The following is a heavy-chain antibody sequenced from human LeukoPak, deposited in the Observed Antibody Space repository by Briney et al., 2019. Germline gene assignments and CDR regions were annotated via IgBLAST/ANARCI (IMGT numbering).Heavy chain of an antibody. CDR3: ARRRVGDTNSPHAY. J-gene: IGHJ4*02. CDR2: IDSDGSDT. V-gene: IGHV3-74*01. Sequence: GGSLRLSCAASGFTFSSYWMHWVRQAPGKGLVWVSRIDSDGSDTTYADSVKGRFTISRDNAKNTVYLQMNSLRAEDTAVYYCARRRVGDTNSPHAYWGQGTLVTVSS. CDR1: GFTFSSYW. D-gene: IGHD1-26*01.